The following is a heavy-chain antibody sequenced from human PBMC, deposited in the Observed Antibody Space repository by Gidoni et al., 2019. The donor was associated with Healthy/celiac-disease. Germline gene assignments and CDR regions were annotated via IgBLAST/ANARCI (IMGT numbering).Heavy chain of an antibody. CDR1: GYTFTGYY. CDR2: INPNSGGT. D-gene: IGHD2-15*01. J-gene: IGHJ3*02. CDR3: ARVAQYCSGGSCYAPDAFDI. Sequence: QVQLVQSGAEVKKPGASVKVSCKASGYTFTGYYMHWVRQAPGQGLEWMGWINPNSGGTNYAQKFQGRVTMTRDTSISTAYMELSRLRSDDTAVYYCARVAQYCSGGSCYAPDAFDIWGQGTMVTVSS. V-gene: IGHV1-2*02.